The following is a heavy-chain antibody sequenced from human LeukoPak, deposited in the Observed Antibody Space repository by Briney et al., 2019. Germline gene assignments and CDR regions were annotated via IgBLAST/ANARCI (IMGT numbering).Heavy chain of an antibody. V-gene: IGHV3-72*01. D-gene: IGHD6-13*01. CDR3: ASAYGTTWSSHHLDS. CDR1: GFTFSDHY. Sequence: GGSLRLFCAASGFTFSDHYMDWVRQAPGKGLEWLGRTRDKGSGFTTEYAASVKGRFVISRDDSKNSLFLQMNSLRSEDTAVYYCASAYGTTWSSHHLDSWGQGTLVIVSS. CDR2: TRDKGSGFTT. J-gene: IGHJ4*02.